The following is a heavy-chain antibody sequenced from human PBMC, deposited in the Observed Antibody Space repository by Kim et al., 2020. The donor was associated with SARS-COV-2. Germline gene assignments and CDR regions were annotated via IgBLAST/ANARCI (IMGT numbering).Heavy chain of an antibody. CDR2: GGTM. J-gene: IGHJ4*02. CDR3: TTDYSGGL. Sequence: GGTMDYAAFVKGRFTISRDDSKNTVYLQMDSLKTEDTAVYYCTTDYSGGLWGQGTLVTVSS. V-gene: IGHV3-15*01. D-gene: IGHD1-26*01.